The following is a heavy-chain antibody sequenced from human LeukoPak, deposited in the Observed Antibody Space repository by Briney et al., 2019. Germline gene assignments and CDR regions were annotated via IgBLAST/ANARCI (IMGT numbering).Heavy chain of an antibody. CDR2: INHSGST. V-gene: IGHV4-34*01. CDR1: GGSFSGYY. CDR3: AGRSGTVVTNFDS. J-gene: IGHJ5*01. Sequence: NPSETLSLTCAVYGGSFSGYYWSWIRQPPGKGLEWIGEINHSGSTNYNPSLKSRVTISVDTSKNQFSLKLSSVTAADTAVDYCAGRSGTVVTNFDSWGQGTLVTVSS. D-gene: IGHD4-23*01.